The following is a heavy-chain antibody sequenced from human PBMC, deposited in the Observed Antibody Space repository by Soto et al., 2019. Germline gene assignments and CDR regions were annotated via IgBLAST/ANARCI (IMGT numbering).Heavy chain of an antibody. V-gene: IGHV1-18*01. J-gene: IGHJ4*02. CDR3: ARGLTYGDFDY. CDR1: GYTFTTVG. D-gene: IGHD3-10*01. Sequence: ASVKVSCKTSGYTFTTVGINCVRQAPGQGLEWMGCLTAYDGKRNLAQKFQDRLTMTMDISTSTGYMELSGLRSDDTDVYFCARGLTYGDFDYWGRGTQVTVSS. CDR2: LTAYDGKR.